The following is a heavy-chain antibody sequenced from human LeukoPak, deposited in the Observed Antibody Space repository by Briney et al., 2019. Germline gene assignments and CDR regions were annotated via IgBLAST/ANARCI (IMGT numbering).Heavy chain of an antibody. CDR2: IRGTGDRT. Sequence: PGGSLRLSCAASGFTFSSYAMSWVRQAPGKGLEWVSGIRGTGDRTDYADTVRGRFTISRDNSENTLYLQMNSLRAEDTAVYYCAKPSAMDEYYYHYGLDVWGQGTTVTVSS. V-gene: IGHV3-23*01. D-gene: IGHD5-18*01. CDR3: AKPSAMDEYYYHYGLDV. J-gene: IGHJ6*02. CDR1: GFTFSSYA.